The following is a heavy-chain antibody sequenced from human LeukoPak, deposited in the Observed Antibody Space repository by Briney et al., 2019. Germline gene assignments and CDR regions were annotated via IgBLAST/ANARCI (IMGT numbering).Heavy chain of an antibody. CDR3: ARSAAGKIY. Sequence: PSETLSLTCAVYGGSFSGYYWSWIRQPPGKGLEWIGEINHSGSTNYNPSLKSRVTISVDTSKNQFSLKLSSVTAADTAVYCCARSAAGKIYWGQGTLVTVSS. CDR2: INHSGST. D-gene: IGHD6-13*01. V-gene: IGHV4-34*09. CDR1: GGSFSGYY. J-gene: IGHJ4*02.